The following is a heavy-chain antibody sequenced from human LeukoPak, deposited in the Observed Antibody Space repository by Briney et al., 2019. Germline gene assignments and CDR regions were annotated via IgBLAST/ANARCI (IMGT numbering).Heavy chain of an antibody. CDR1: GGSFNDYD. V-gene: IGHV4-34*01. J-gene: IGHJ5*02. D-gene: IGHD6-19*01. Sequence: SETLSLTCSDYGGSFNDYDWSWVRQAPGRGLQWIGEINESGATNCDPSLKSRVTMSIDTSKSQFSLKLSSVTAADTAVYYCARGRGSGWDNWFDPWGQGTLVTVSS. CDR3: ARGRGSGWDNWFDP. CDR2: INESGAT.